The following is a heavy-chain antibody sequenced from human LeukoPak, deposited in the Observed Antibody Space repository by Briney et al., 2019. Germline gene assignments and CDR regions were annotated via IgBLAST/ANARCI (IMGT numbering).Heavy chain of an antibody. D-gene: IGHD5-12*01. CDR3: AKGYSGYDYWAFDI. V-gene: IGHV3-23*01. CDR2: ISKSSSDT. Sequence: GGSLRLSCAASGFTVSSNYMSWVRQAPGKGLEWVAAISKSSSDTYYAGSVKGRFTISRDDSKNTLYLQMISLRAEDTALYYCAKGYSGYDYWAFDIWGQGTMVTVSS. J-gene: IGHJ3*02. CDR1: GFTVSSNY.